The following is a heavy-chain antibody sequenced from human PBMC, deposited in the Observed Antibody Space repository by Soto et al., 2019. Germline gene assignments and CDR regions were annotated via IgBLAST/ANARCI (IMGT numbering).Heavy chain of an antibody. CDR2: FFYTGST. V-gene: IGHV4-59*01. CDR1: TGSTNSFY. J-gene: IGHJ4*02. D-gene: IGHD5-12*01. CDR3: SRSRDGYNLTPIDQ. Sequence: QVQLQVSGPGLVKPSATLSLSCTVSTGSTNSFYWSWIRQPPGKGLEWIGYFFYTGSTNHNPSLKSRVTISLDMSSIQFSLSLSSVTAADTAMYYCSRSRDGYNLTPIDQWGQGLLVTVSS.